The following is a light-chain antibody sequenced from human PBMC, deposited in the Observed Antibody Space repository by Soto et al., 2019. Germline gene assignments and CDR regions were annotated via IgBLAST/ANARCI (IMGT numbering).Light chain of an antibody. CDR2: YDS. CDR3: QVWDTSRDHQV. CDR1: NIGSES. Sequence: SYELTQPPSVSVAPGKTARITCGGDNIGSESVNWYQQRPGQAPVLVIYYDSDRPSGIPERFSGSNSGNTATLTISRVEAGDEADYYCQVWDTSRDHQVFGGGTKLNVL. J-gene: IGLJ3*02. V-gene: IGLV3-21*04.